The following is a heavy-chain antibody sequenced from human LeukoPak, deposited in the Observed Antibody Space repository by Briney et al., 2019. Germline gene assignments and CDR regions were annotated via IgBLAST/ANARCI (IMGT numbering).Heavy chain of an antibody. CDR3: ARDVLAAGATGTFDI. CDR2: IKQDGSEK. Sequence: GGSLRLSCAASGFTFSNYWMSWVRQAPGKGLEWVANIKQDGSEKYYVDSVKGRFTISRDNAKTSLYLQMNSLRAEDTAVYYCARDVLAAGATGTFDIWGQGTMVTVSS. D-gene: IGHD1-14*01. J-gene: IGHJ3*02. CDR1: GFTFSNYW. V-gene: IGHV3-7*03.